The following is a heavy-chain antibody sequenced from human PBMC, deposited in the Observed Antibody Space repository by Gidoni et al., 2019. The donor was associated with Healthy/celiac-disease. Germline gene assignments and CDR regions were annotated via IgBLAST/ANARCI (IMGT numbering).Heavy chain of an antibody. CDR3: TTVARAGYFDY. V-gene: IGHV3-15*01. Sequence: EVQLVASGGGLVKPGVSLRLSCAASGSTFSNAWMSWVRQAPGKGLEWFGRIKSKTDGGTTDYAAPVKGRFTISRDDSKNTLYLQMNSLKTEDTAVYYCTTVARAGYFDYWGQGTLVTVSS. J-gene: IGHJ4*02. CDR2: IKSKTDGGTT. CDR1: GSTFSNAW.